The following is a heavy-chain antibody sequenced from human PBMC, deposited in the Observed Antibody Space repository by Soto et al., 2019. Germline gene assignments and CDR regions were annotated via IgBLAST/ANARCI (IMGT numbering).Heavy chain of an antibody. J-gene: IGHJ4*02. Sequence: SETLSLTCTVSGGSFKSGSYSWSWIRQPPGKGLEWIGYFYHTGRTSYNPSLKSRVSISMDTSKNQFSLNLDSVTAADTAVYFCARDFAYFDSWGQGTLVTVSS. CDR3: ARDFAYFDS. CDR1: GGSFKSGSYS. V-gene: IGHV4-61*01. D-gene: IGHD3-3*01. CDR2: FYHTGRT.